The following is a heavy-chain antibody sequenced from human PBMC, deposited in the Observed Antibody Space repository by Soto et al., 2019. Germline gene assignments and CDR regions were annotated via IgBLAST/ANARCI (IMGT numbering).Heavy chain of an antibody. V-gene: IGHV4-39*01. Sequence: SETLSLTCTVSGGSISSSSYYWGWIRQPPGKVLEWIGSIYYSGSTYYNPSLKSRVTISVDTSKNQFSLKPSSVTAADTAVYYCARHPGAGKIYYYYYGMDVWGQGTTVTVSS. J-gene: IGHJ6*02. CDR3: ARHPGAGKIYYYYYGMDV. D-gene: IGHD6-19*01. CDR2: IYYSGST. CDR1: GGSISSSSYY.